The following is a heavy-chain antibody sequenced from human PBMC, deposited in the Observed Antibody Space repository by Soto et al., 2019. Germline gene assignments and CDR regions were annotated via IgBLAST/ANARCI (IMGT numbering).Heavy chain of an antibody. CDR3: ARSRSAGYVYFDS. Sequence: SVNVSCNASGGTSCNYAISWVRQAPGQGLEWMGGIIPIFGTANYAQKLQDRVTITADESTSTAYMELSSLRSDDTAVYYCARSRSAGYVYFDSWGQ. J-gene: IGHJ4*01. V-gene: IGHV1-69*01. CDR1: GGTSCNYA. CDR2: IIPIFGTA. D-gene: IGHD3-10*02.